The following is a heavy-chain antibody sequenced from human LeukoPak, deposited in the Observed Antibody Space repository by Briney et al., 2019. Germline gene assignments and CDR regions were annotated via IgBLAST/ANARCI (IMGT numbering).Heavy chain of an antibody. D-gene: IGHD3-22*01. V-gene: IGHV3-23*01. Sequence: GRSLRLSCAASGFTFDDYAMHWVRQAPGKGLEWVSGISGTGGSTYYADSVKGRFTISRDNSKNTLYLQMNSLRAEDTAVYYCAKDSAQYYYDSSGSFDYWGQGTLVTVSS. J-gene: IGHJ4*02. CDR3: AKDSAQYYYDSSGSFDY. CDR2: ISGTGGST. CDR1: GFTFDDYA.